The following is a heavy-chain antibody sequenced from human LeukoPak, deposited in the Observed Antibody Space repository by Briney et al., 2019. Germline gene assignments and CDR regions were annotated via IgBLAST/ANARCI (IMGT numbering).Heavy chain of an antibody. D-gene: IGHD3-22*01. V-gene: IGHV3-48*02. CDR2: ISTTGTTI. J-gene: IGHJ4*02. Sequence: GGSLRLSCAASGFTFSAYHINWVRQAPGKGLEWISYISTTGTTIHYADSVKGRFAISRDNAKSSLYLQMNSLRDEDTAVYYCAREHFYYYDSSGFVDYWGQGTLVTVSS. CDR3: AREHFYYYDSSGFVDY. CDR1: GFTFSAYH.